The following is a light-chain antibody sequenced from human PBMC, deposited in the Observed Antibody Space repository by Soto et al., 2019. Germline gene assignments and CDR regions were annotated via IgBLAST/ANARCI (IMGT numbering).Light chain of an antibody. CDR2: DVS. CDR3: SSYTSSTTRV. V-gene: IGLV2-14*01. CDR1: SSDVGDYNY. J-gene: IGLJ1*01. Sequence: QSALTQPASVSGSPGQSITISCTGTSSDVGDYNYVSWYQQHPGKAPKLMFYDVSNRPSGVSNRFSGSKSGSTASLTISGLQAEDEADYYCSSYTSSTTRVFGTGTKVTVL.